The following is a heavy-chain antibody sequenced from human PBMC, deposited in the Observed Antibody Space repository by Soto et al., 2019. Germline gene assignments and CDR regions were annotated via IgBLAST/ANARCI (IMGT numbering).Heavy chain of an antibody. D-gene: IGHD2-21*01. V-gene: IGHV4-31*03. CDR3: ATDGPYSRAFDI. CDR1: GGSISSGSHY. J-gene: IGHJ3*02. Sequence: QVQLQESGPGLVKPSQTLSLTCTVSGGSISSGSHYWSWIRQRPGEGLEWIGYIYHSGSNYSNPSLKSGATRSVDTSKHQFSVKLTSVTAADTAVYYCATDGPYSRAFDIWGQGTMVTVSS. CDR2: IYHSGSN.